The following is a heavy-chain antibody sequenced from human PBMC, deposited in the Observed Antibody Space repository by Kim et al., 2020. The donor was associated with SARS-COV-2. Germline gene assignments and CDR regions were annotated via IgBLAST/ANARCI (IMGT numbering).Heavy chain of an antibody. V-gene: IGHV3-64*01. CDR1: GFTFSSYA. CDR3: ARGRIRASYDFWSGYEY. Sequence: GGSLRLSCAASGFTFSSYAMHWVRQAPGKGLEYVSAISSNGGSTYYANSVKGRFTISRDNSKNTLYLQMGSLRAEDMAVYYCARGRIRASYDFWSGYEY. J-gene: IGHJ1*01. CDR2: ISSNGGST. D-gene: IGHD3-3*01.